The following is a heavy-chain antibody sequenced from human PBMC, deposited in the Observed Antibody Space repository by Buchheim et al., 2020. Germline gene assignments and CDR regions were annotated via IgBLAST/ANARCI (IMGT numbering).Heavy chain of an antibody. J-gene: IGHJ6*02. CDR3: ARGAGVVVPGYGMDV. V-gene: IGHV4-39*01. CDR2: VYYSGRT. CDR1: GGSISSNAHY. D-gene: IGHD2-2*01. Sequence: QLQLQESGPGLVKTSETLSLTCIVSGGSISSNAHYWGWIRQPPGKGLEWIGTVYYSGRTYYNPFLQSRVTIFVDTSKNQLSLKLSSVTAADTAVYYCARGAGVVVPGYGMDVWGQGTT.